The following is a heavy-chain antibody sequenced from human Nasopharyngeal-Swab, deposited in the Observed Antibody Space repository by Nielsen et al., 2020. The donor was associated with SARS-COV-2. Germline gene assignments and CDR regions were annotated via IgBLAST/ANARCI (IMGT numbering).Heavy chain of an antibody. Sequence: GESLKISCAASGFTFSSYSMNWVRQAPGKGLEWVSYISSSSSTIYYADSVKGRFTISRDNAKSSLYLQMNSLRDEDTAVYYCARDPTYFDWLLPDYWGQGTLVTVSS. J-gene: IGHJ4*02. CDR2: ISSSSSTI. D-gene: IGHD3-9*01. V-gene: IGHV3-48*02. CDR1: GFTFSSYS. CDR3: ARDPTYFDWLLPDY.